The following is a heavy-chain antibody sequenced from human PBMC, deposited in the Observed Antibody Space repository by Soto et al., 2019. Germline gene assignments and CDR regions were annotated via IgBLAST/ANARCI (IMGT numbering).Heavy chain of an antibody. CDR2: ISHSGIT. J-gene: IGHJ4*02. V-gene: IGHV4-4*02. CDR1: GASISRSNW. D-gene: IGHD3-22*01. Sequence: QVQLQESGPGLVRPSGALSVTCAVSGASISRSNWWSWVRQSPGKGLEWIGEISHSGITNYNPSLTSRVTISGDKSKNQLALKLTSVTAADTAVYYCARVRYDRSGFDHWGQGTLVSVSS. CDR3: ARVRYDRSGFDH.